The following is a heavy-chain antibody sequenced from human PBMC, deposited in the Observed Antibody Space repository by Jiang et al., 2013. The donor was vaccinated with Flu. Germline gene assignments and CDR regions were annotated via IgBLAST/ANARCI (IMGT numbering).Heavy chain of an antibody. J-gene: IGHJ4*02. CDR3: ARVKSSRTARELSY. V-gene: IGHV1-8*01. CDR2: MNPNSGNT. D-gene: IGHD3-16*02. Sequence: KPGASVKVSCKASGYTFTSYDINWVRQATGQGLEWMGWMNPNSGNTGYAQKFQGRVTMTRNTSISTAYMELRSLRSEDTAVYYCARVKSSRTARELSYWGQGTLVTVSS. CDR1: GYTFTSYD.